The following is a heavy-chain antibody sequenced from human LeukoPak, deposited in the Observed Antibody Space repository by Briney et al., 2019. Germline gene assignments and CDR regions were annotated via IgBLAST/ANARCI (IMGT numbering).Heavy chain of an antibody. CDR2: IIPILGIA. Sequence: GSSVKVSCKASGGTFSSYTISWVRQAPGQGLEWMGRIIPILGIANYAQKFQGRVTITADKSTSTAYMELSSLRSEDTAVYYCARGLQTDSSGYHPFDYWGQGTLVTVYS. CDR1: GGTFSSYT. D-gene: IGHD3-22*01. CDR3: ARGLQTDSSGYHPFDY. J-gene: IGHJ4*02. V-gene: IGHV1-69*02.